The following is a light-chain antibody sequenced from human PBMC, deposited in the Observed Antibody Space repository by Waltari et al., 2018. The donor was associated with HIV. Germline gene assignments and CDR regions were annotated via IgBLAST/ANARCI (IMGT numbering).Light chain of an antibody. Sequence: DTVLTQYPATLSLSPGERATLSCRASQSVSNHLAWYQQKPGQAPRLLIYAASNRATGVPARFSGSRSGTDFTLTISSLDPEDFAVYYCQQRSNWPPEFTFGPGTKVDIK. CDR1: QSVSNH. CDR2: AAS. CDR3: QQRSNWPPEFT. J-gene: IGKJ3*01. V-gene: IGKV3-11*01.